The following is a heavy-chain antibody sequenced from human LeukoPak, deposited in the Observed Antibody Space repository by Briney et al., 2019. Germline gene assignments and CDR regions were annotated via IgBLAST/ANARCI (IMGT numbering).Heavy chain of an antibody. CDR3: AKDGGYSGYDLDY. Sequence: GGPLRLSCAASGFTFSSYGMSWVRQAPGEGLEWVSAISGSGGSTYYADSVKGRFTISRDNSKNTLYLQMNSLRAEDTAVYYCAKDGGYSGYDLDYWGQGTLVTVSS. V-gene: IGHV3-23*01. J-gene: IGHJ4*02. CDR1: GFTFSSYG. CDR2: ISGSGGST. D-gene: IGHD5-12*01.